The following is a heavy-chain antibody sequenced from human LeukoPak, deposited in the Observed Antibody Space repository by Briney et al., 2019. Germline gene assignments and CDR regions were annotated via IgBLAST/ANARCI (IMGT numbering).Heavy chain of an antibody. CDR3: ARGYSGSYGRFDY. D-gene: IGHD1-26*01. CDR1: GRPIRLCYYY. Sequence: SQTLSLLRTVSGRPIRLCYYYWSWIRQPPGKGQEWFGYIYYSGSTYYNPSIKSRVTISVDTSKNQFSLKLSSVTAADTAVYYCARGYSGSYGRFDYRGQGTLVTVSS. CDR2: IYYSGST. J-gene: IGHJ4*02. V-gene: IGHV4-30-4*01.